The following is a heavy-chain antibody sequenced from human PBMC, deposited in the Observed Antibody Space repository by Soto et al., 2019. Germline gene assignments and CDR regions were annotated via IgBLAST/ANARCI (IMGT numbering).Heavy chain of an antibody. CDR3: ARDLGGVATLDY. V-gene: IGHV4-30-4*01. Sequence: QVQLQESGPGLVKPSQTLSLTCNVSGASISGGGHYWTWIRQPTGKGLEWIGYIYGSANTYYRPSLKSRVTISVDTSKNQFSLKLSSVTAEATAVYYWARDLGGVATLDYWGQGTLVTVSS. J-gene: IGHJ4*02. D-gene: IGHD5-12*01. CDR2: IYGSANT. CDR1: GASISGGGHY.